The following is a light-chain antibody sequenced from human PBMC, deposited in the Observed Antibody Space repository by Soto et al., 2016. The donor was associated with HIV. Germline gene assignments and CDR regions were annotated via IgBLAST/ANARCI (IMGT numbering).Light chain of an antibody. CDR3: QQYKSFWT. CDR2: KAS. CDR1: QSINSW. Sequence: DIQLTQSPSFLSASVGDRVTITCRASQSINSWLAWYQQKPGKAPKLLIYKASTLDSGVPSRFSGSASGTEFTLTISSLQPDDFATYYCQQYKSFWTFGQGTKVEVK. V-gene: IGKV1-5*03. J-gene: IGKJ1*01.